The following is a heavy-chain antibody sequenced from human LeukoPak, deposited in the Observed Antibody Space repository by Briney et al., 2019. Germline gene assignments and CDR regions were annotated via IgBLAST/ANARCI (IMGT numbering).Heavy chain of an antibody. V-gene: IGHV1-3*01. Sequence: ASVKVSCKASGYTFTSYAMHWVRQAPGQRLEWMGWINAGNGNTKYSQKFQSRVTITRDTSASTAYMELSSLRSEDTAVYYCARDPLRYQLPGRNWFDPWGQGTLVTVSS. CDR3: ARDPLRYQLPGRNWFDP. CDR1: GYTFTSYA. J-gene: IGHJ5*02. CDR2: INAGNGNT. D-gene: IGHD2-2*01.